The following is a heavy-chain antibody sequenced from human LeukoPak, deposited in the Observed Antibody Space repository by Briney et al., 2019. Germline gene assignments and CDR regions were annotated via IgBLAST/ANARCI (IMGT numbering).Heavy chain of an antibody. D-gene: IGHD2-2*01. CDR2: ISYDGSNK. CDR3: ARGQPAH. Sequence: PGGSLRLSCAASGFTFSSYWMSWVRQAPGKGLEWVAVISYDGSNKYYADSVKGRFTISRDNSKNTLYLQMNSLRAEDTAVYYCARGQPAHWGQGTLVTVSS. CDR1: GFTFSSYW. V-gene: IGHV3-30-3*01. J-gene: IGHJ4*02.